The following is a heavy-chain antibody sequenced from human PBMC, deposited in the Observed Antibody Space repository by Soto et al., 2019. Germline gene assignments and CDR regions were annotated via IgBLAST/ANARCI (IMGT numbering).Heavy chain of an antibody. CDR2: IHYSGST. CDR3: AAHDSGGYYAEY. D-gene: IGHD3-22*01. CDR1: GDSVTISDYY. Sequence: QLQLQESGPGLVKPSETLSLTCTVSGDSVTISDYYWGWIRQPPGKGLEWIGSIHYSGSTYYNRYLKSRVTISGDTSKKQFSLKLTSVTAADAAVYYCAAHDSGGYYAEYWGQGTLVTVSA. V-gene: IGHV4-39*01. J-gene: IGHJ4*02.